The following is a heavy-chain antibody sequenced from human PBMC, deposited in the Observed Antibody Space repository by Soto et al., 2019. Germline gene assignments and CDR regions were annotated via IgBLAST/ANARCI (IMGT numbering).Heavy chain of an antibody. Sequence: SETLSLTCTVSGGSISSYYWSWIRQPPGKGLEWIGYIYYSGSTNYNPSLKSRVTISVDTSKNQFSLKLSSVTAADTAVYYCARDKTGYSSGWYNWFDPWGQGTLVTVSS. V-gene: IGHV4-59*01. CDR1: GGSISSYY. D-gene: IGHD6-19*01. J-gene: IGHJ5*02. CDR3: ARDKTGYSSGWYNWFDP. CDR2: IYYSGST.